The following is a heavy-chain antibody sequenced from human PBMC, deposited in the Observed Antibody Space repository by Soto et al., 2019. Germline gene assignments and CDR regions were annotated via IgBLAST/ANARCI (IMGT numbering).Heavy chain of an antibody. D-gene: IGHD3-16*01. CDR2: ISGFNGNT. V-gene: IGHV1-18*01. CDR1: GYTFNFYG. Sequence: ASVKVSCKASGYTFNFYGITWVRQAPGQGLEWMGWISGFNGNTNYAADLQGRVIMTTDTSTSTAYMELRGLRSDDTAVYYCARIGVSSGHESPDFDSWGQGTLVTVSS. J-gene: IGHJ4*02. CDR3: ARIGVSSGHESPDFDS.